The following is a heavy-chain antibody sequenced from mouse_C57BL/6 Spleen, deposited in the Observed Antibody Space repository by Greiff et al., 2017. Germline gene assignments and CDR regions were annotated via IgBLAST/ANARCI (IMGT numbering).Heavy chain of an antibody. V-gene: IGHV5-4*01. J-gene: IGHJ1*03. CDR1: GFTFSSYA. Sequence: EVKLMESGGGLVKPGGSLKLSCAASGFTFSSYAMSWVRQTPEKRLEWVATISDGGSYTYYPDNVKGRFTISRDNAKNNLYLQMSHLKSEDTAMYYCARDRSNSYWYFDVWGTGTTVTVSS. D-gene: IGHD2-5*01. CDR3: ARDRSNSYWYFDV. CDR2: ISDGGSYT.